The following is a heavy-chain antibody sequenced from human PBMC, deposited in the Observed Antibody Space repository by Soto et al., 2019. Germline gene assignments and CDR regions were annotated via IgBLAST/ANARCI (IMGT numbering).Heavy chain of an antibody. D-gene: IGHD3-10*01. J-gene: IGHJ4*02. CDR1: GGTFSSYA. Sequence: ASVKVSCKASGGTFSSYAISWVRQAPGQGLEWMGGIIPIFGTANYAQKFQGRVTITADESTSTAYMELSSLRSEDTAVYYCAGEVVRGVIANYFDYWGQGTLVTVSS. CDR3: AGEVVRGVIANYFDY. CDR2: IIPIFGTA. V-gene: IGHV1-69*13.